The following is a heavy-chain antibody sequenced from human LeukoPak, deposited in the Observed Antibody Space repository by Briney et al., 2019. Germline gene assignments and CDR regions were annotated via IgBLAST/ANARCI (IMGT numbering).Heavy chain of an antibody. J-gene: IGHJ3*01. D-gene: IGHD3-3*01. CDR1: GFTFANYA. CDR3: ANDFLSGYTSGIGAFDV. Sequence: GGSLRLSCATSGFTFANYALNWVRQAPGKGLEWASSLSASGDTTNFADSVRGRLTISREVSKNNVYLEVDGLRAEDMGVYYCANDFLSGYTSGIGAFDVWGQGTIVTVS. V-gene: IGHV3-23*01. CDR2: LSASGDTT.